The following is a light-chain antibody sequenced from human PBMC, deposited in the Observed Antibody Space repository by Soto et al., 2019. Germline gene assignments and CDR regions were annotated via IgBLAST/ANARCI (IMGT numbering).Light chain of an antibody. V-gene: IGKV3-20*01. CDR3: HQFSSNPLT. Sequence: EFVLTHSPGTLSLSPGERATLSCRASQTVRNNYLAWYQQKPGQAPRLLIYDASSRATVIQDRFSGCGSGTDFTPTISRLEPEDFAVYYCHQFSSNPLTFGGGAKVDIK. J-gene: IGKJ4*01. CDR1: QTVRNNY. CDR2: DAS.